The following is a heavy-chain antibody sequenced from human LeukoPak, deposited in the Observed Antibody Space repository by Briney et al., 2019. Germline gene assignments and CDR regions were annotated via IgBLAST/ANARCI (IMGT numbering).Heavy chain of an antibody. CDR1: GFSFSNYA. Sequence: PGGSLRLSCSASGFSFSNYAMAWVRQAPGEGLDWVGRIASKTDGGATDYAAPVKGRFTISRDDSKNTLNLQMNSLKTEDTAVYYCTTGIRGDWGQGTLVTVSS. J-gene: IGHJ4*02. D-gene: IGHD3-10*01. V-gene: IGHV3-15*04. CDR2: IASKTDGGAT. CDR3: TTGIRGD.